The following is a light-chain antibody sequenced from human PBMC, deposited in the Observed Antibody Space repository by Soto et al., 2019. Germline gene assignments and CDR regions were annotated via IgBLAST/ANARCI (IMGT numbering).Light chain of an antibody. CDR2: ATS. J-gene: IGKJ1*01. Sequence: ENVLTQSPGTLSLSPGERATLSCRASQSISRTYLAWYQQKPVQAPRLLIYATSSRATGIPDRFSGSGSGTDFTLTISSLQPDDFATYYCQQYNSYSTFGQGTKVDIK. V-gene: IGKV3-20*01. CDR1: QSISRTY. CDR3: QQYNSYST.